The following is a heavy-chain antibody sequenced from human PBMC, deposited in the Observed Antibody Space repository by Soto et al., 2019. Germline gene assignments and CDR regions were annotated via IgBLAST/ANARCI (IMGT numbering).Heavy chain of an antibody. Sequence: ASVKVSCKASGYTFTSYAMHWVRQAPGQRLEWMGWINAGNGNTKYSQKFQGRVTITRDTSASTAYMEMSSLRSEDTAVYYCAREAGTTPHYYYYYGMDVWGQGTKVSV. V-gene: IGHV1-3*01. CDR3: AREAGTTPHYYYYYGMDV. D-gene: IGHD1-7*01. J-gene: IGHJ6*02. CDR2: INAGNGNT. CDR1: GYTFTSYA.